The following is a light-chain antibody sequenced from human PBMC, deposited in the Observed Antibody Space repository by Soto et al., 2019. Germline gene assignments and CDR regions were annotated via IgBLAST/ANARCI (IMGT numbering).Light chain of an antibody. V-gene: IGLV2-14*01. Sequence: QSALTQPASVSGSPGQSITISCTGTSSDVGGYNYVSWYQQHPGKAPNFMIYDVSNRPSGVSNRCSGSQSGNTAALTISGRQAEDEADYYCCSYTTSNTRQIVFGTGTKLTVL. CDR3: CSYTTSNTRQIV. CDR2: DVS. J-gene: IGLJ1*01. CDR1: SSDVGGYNY.